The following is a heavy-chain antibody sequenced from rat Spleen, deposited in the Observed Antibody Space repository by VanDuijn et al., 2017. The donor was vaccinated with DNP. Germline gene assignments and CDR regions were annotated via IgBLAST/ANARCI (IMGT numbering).Heavy chain of an antibody. CDR1: GFTFSDYN. CDR3: ARWGQPYWYFDF. D-gene: IGHD3-4*01. J-gene: IGHJ1*01. V-gene: IGHV5S23*01. CDR2: ISPSGANI. Sequence: EVQLVESGGGLVQAGRSLKLSCAASGFTFSDYNMAWVRQAPKKGLEWVASISPSGANIYYRDSVRGRFTIFRDIPKSTLYLQMDSLRSEDTATYYCARWGQPYWYFDFWGPGTMVTVSS.